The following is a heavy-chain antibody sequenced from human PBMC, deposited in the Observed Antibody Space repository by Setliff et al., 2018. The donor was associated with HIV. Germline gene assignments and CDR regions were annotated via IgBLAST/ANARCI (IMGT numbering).Heavy chain of an antibody. V-gene: IGHV4-61*10. Sequence: SETLSLTCTVSGGSINSGSYYWNWIRQPAGKGLEWIGYIYYSGSTNYNPSLKSRVTISVATSKNQFSLKLNSVTTADTAVYYCARSRTSSGYYGVTGYGMDVWGQGTTVTVSS. D-gene: IGHD3-22*01. CDR1: GGSINSGSYY. CDR2: IYYSGST. CDR3: ARSRTSSGYYGVTGYGMDV. J-gene: IGHJ6*02.